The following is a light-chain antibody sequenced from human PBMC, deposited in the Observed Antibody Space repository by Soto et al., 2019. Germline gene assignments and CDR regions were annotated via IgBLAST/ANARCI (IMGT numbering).Light chain of an antibody. CDR2: GAS. Sequence: ESVVTQSPGTLSLSPGERATLACRASQSVSSTYLIWYQQKPGQAPRLLIYGASSRATGVPDRFSGGGSGTDFTLTISRLQLEDFALYYCQHFVNSLTCTFGQGTKVEIK. CDR3: QHFVNSLTCT. J-gene: IGKJ1*01. CDR1: QSVSSTY. V-gene: IGKV3-20*01.